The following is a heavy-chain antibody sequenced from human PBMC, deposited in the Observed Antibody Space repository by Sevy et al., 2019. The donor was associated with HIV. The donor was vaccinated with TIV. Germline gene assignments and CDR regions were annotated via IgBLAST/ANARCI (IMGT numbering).Heavy chain of an antibody. V-gene: IGHV3-7*01. CDR2: IKSDGSDK. CDR3: AQETVGRFDS. J-gene: IGHJ4*02. CDR1: GFTFSAYW. Sequence: GGSLRLSCAASGFTFSAYWMNWVRQAPGKGLEWVANIKSDGSDKKYVDSVEGRCPISRDNAKNSLYLQMNSLRVEDTAVYYCAQETVGRFDSWGQGTLVTVSS. D-gene: IGHD3-16*01.